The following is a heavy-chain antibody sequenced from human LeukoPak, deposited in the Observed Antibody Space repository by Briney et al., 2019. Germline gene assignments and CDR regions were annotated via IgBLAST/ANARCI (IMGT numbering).Heavy chain of an antibody. V-gene: IGHV1-46*01. J-gene: IGHJ4*02. Sequence: GASVKVSCKASGYTFASYYMHWVRQAPGQGLEWMGIINPSGGSTSYAQKFQGRVTMTRDTSTSTVYMELSSLRSEDTAVYYCATESSSSWYGLNRNYFDYWGQGTLVTVSS. CDR2: INPSGGST. CDR1: GYTFASYY. D-gene: IGHD6-13*01. CDR3: ATESSSSWYGLNRNYFDY.